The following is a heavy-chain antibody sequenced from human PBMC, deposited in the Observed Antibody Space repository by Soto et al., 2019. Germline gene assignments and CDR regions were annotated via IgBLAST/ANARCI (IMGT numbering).Heavy chain of an antibody. Sequence: GASVKVSCKASGGTFSSYAISWVRQAPGQGLEWMGGIIPIFGTANYAQKFQGRVTITADESTSTAYMELSSLRSEDTAVYYCARPFFGVVTGYFDLWGRGTLVTVSS. J-gene: IGHJ2*01. V-gene: IGHV1-69*13. CDR2: IIPIFGTA. CDR1: GGTFSSYA. CDR3: ARPFFGVVTGYFDL. D-gene: IGHD3-3*01.